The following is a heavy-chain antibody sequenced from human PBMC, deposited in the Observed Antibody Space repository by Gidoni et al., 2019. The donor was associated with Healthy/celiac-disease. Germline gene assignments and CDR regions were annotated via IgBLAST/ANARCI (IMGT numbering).Heavy chain of an antibody. CDR1: GGPFSIYA. CDR3: ARDHKFSARQEGSAYYYYYYGMDV. CDR2: IIPIFGTA. Sequence: QVQLVQSGAEVKKPGSSVKVSCKASGGPFSIYAISWVRQAPGQGLEWMGGIIPIFGTANYAKKFQGRVTITADKSTSTAYMELSSLRSEDTAVYYCARDHKFSARQEGSAYYYYYYGMDVWGQGTTVTVSS. V-gene: IGHV1-69*06. J-gene: IGHJ6*02.